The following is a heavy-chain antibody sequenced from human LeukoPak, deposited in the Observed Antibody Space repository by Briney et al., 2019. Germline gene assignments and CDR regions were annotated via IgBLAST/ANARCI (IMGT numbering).Heavy chain of an antibody. CDR2: IYYSGST. CDR3: AREGESSGWEPYWYSDL. CDR1: GGSISSGGYY. V-gene: IGHV4-31*03. D-gene: IGHD6-19*01. J-gene: IGHJ2*01. Sequence: SQTLSLTCTVSGGSISSGGYYWSWIRQHPGKGLEWIGYIYYSGSTYYNPSLKSRVTISVDTSKNQFSLKLSSVTAADTAVYYCAREGESSGWEPYWYSDLWGRGTLVTVSS.